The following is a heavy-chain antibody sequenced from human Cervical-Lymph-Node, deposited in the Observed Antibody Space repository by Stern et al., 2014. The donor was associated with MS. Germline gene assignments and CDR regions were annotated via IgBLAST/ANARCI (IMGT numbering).Heavy chain of an antibody. CDR3: ARPTTKGGYGAFDI. J-gene: IGHJ3*02. CDR2: IYPGDSDA. CDR1: GYSFNNYW. Sequence: EVQLVQSGAEVKKPGESLKISCKGSGYSFNNYWIVWVRQMPGKGLEWMGLIYPGDSDARYSPSFQGQVTISADKSIRTAYLQWTGLQASDTAMYYCARPTTKGGYGAFDIWGQGTVVTVSS. D-gene: IGHD5-18*01. V-gene: IGHV5-51*01.